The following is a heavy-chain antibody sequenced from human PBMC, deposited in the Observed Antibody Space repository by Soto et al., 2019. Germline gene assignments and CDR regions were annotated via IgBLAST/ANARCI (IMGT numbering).Heavy chain of an antibody. J-gene: IGHJ4*02. CDR3: ARLGGYYQALDS. CDR1: GGSISSSSYY. CDR2: IYYAGST. V-gene: IGHV4-61*05. Sequence: SETLSLTCTVSGGSISSSSYYWRWIRQPPGKGLEFIGYIYYAGSTTYNPSLKSRVTISVDTSKNQFSLKLTSVTAADTAVYSCARLGGYYQALDSWGQGTLVPVSS. D-gene: IGHD3-22*01.